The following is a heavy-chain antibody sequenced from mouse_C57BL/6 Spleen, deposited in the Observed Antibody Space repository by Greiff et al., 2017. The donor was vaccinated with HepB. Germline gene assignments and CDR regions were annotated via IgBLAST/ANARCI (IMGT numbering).Heavy chain of an antibody. D-gene: IGHD1-1*01. CDR3: AKVTTVVADYAMDY. Sequence: VKLQESGPGLVQPSQSLSITCTVSGFSLTSYGVHWVRQSPGKGLEWLGVIWRGGSTDYNAAFMSRLSITKDNSKSQVFFKMNSLQADDTAIYYCAKVTTVVADYAMDYWGQGTSVTVSS. V-gene: IGHV2-5*01. CDR2: IWRGGST. J-gene: IGHJ4*01. CDR1: GFSLTSYG.